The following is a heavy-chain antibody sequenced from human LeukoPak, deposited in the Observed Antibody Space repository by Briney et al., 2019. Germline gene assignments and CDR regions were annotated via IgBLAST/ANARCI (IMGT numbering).Heavy chain of an antibody. Sequence: PSETLSLTCTVSGGPIISSSYYWGWIRQPPGKGLEWIGSIYYSGSTYYNPSLKSRVTIPVDTSKNQFSLKLSSVTAADTAVYYCARHLEGGYSYGIPGWFDPWGQGALVTVSS. CDR2: IYYSGST. CDR1: GGPIISSSYY. CDR3: ARHLEGGYSYGIPGWFDP. V-gene: IGHV4-39*01. J-gene: IGHJ5*02. D-gene: IGHD5-18*01.